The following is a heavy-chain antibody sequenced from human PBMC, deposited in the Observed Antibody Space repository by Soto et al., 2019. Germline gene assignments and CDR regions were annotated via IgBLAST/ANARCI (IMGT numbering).Heavy chain of an antibody. V-gene: IGHV3-11*01. J-gene: IGHJ3*02. D-gene: IGHD6-13*01. CDR3: ARDSSRSVDAFDI. CDR2: ISSGSTR. Sequence: GGSLRRCCAASGFPFSGYYMSLIRQAPGKGLEWVSYISSGSTRYYADSVKGRFTISRDNAKNSLYLQMNSLRAGDTAVYYCARDSSRSVDAFDIWGQATLVTI. CDR1: GFPFSGYY.